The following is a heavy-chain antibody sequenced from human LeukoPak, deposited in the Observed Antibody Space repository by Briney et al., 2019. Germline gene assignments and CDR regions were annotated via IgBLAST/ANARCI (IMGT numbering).Heavy chain of an antibody. V-gene: IGHV3-53*01. Sequence: GGSLRLSCAVSGFTVSSKYMSWVRQAPGKGLEWVSVIYSGGSTYYADSVKGRFTISRDNSKNTLYLQMNSLRAEDTAVYYYARAGESSGYPCDYWGQGTLVTVSS. J-gene: IGHJ4*02. CDR3: ARAGESSGYPCDY. CDR1: GFTVSSKY. CDR2: IYSGGST. D-gene: IGHD3-22*01.